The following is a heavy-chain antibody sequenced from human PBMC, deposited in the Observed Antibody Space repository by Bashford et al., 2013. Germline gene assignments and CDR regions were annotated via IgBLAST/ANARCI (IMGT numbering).Heavy chain of an antibody. Sequence: ASVKVSCKASGYTFTSYGISWVRQAPGQGLEWMGWISAYNGNTNYAQKLQGRVTMTTDTSTSTAYMELRSLRSDDTAVYYCARGDRKSLGEPYSDFDYWGQGTLVTVSS. J-gene: IGHJ4*02. V-gene: IGHV1-18*01. CDR2: ISAYNGNT. CDR3: ARGDRKSLGEPYSDFDY. CDR1: GYTFTSYG. D-gene: IGHD3-16*01.